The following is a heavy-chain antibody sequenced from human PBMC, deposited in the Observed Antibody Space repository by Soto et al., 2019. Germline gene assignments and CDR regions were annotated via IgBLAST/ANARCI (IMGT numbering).Heavy chain of an antibody. CDR3: ATPPRYRAPAANPFDC. V-gene: IGHV1-24*01. Sequence: ASVKVSCKVSGYTLTELSMHWVRQAPGKGLEWMGGFDPEDGEKIYAQKLKGRATMTEDTSTDTAYMELSSLRSEDTAVYYCATPPRYRAPAANPFDCCGQGNLVTVCS. J-gene: IGHJ4*02. CDR2: FDPEDGEK. D-gene: IGHD2-2*01. CDR1: GYTLTELS.